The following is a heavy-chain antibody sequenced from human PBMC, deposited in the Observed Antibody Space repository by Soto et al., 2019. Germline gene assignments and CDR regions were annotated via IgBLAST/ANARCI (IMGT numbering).Heavy chain of an antibody. D-gene: IGHD6-19*01. Sequence: PSETLSLTCTVSGGSINTYYWSWIRQPPGKGLEWIGYVDYSGNSDSSPSLKSRVTISIDTSKKQVSLKLNSVTAADTAVYYCARNWSSVAGRFHFDYWGQGISVTVSS. CDR1: GGSINTYY. CDR3: ARNWSSVAGRFHFDY. V-gene: IGHV4-59*01. CDR2: VDYSGNS. J-gene: IGHJ4*02.